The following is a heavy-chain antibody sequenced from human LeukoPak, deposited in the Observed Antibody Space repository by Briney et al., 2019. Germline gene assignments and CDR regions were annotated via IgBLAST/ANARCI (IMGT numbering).Heavy chain of an antibody. V-gene: IGHV5-51*01. D-gene: IGHD4-17*01. Sequence: GESLKISCKGSGSSFTSYWIGWGRQMPGKGLEWMGIIYPGDSDTRYSPSFKGQVTISADKSTSTAYMQWSSLKASDTAMYYCARLTTVSPILFDYWGQGTLVTVSS. J-gene: IGHJ4*02. CDR3: ARLTTVSPILFDY. CDR1: GSSFTSYW. CDR2: IYPGDSDT.